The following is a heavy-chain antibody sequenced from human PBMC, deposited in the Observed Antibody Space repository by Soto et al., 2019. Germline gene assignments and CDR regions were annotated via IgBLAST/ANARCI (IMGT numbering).Heavy chain of an antibody. D-gene: IGHD6-13*01. CDR3: ARNGYSSGWYWFDR. Sequence: PGGSLRLSCAASGFTFSDYYMSWIRQAPGKGLEWVSYISSSSSHTNHADSVKGRFTISRDNAKNALYLQMSSLRAEDTAVYYCARNGYSSGWYWFDRWGQGTLVTVSS. CDR1: GFTFSDYY. CDR2: ISSSSSHT. V-gene: IGHV3-11*06. J-gene: IGHJ5*02.